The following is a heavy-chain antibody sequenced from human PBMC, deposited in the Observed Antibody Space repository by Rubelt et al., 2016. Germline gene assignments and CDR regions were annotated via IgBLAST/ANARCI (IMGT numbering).Heavy chain of an antibody. CDR3: ARVLYSYASYDY. V-gene: IGHV3-23*01. Sequence: GLEWVSTISESGGGTYYADSVKGRFTISRDNSKNTLYLRMNSLRAEDTAVYYCARVLYSYASYDYWGQGTLVTVSS. D-gene: IGHD3-16*01. CDR2: ISESGGGT. J-gene: IGHJ4*02.